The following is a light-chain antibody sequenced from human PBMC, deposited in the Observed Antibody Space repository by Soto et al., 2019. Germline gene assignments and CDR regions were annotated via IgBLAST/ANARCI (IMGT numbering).Light chain of an antibody. Sequence: DIQMTQSPATLSASVGDRVTITCRASQTISSWLAWNQQKPGKAPKLLIYDASSLESGVPSRFSGSGSGTEFTLTISSLQPDDFATHYCQQYDDYWTFGQGTKVELK. V-gene: IGKV1-5*01. CDR3: QQYDDYWT. CDR2: DAS. CDR1: QTISSW. J-gene: IGKJ1*01.